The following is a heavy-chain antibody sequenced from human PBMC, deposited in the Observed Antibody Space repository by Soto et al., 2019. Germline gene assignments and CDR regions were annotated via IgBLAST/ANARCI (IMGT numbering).Heavy chain of an antibody. CDR3: ARDTGSWWIQRGWFAP. J-gene: IGHJ5*02. CDR2: IYYSGST. CDR1: GGSVSSGSYY. D-gene: IGHD6-13*01. V-gene: IGHV4-61*01. Sequence: PSETLSLTCTVSGGSVSSGSYYWSWIRQPPGKGLEWIGYIYYSGSTNYNPSLKSRVTISVDTSKNQFSLKLSSVTAADTAVYYCARDTGSWWIQRGWFAPWGQGTLVTVSS.